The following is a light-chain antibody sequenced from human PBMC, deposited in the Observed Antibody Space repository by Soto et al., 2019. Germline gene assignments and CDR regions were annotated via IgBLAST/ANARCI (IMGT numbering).Light chain of an antibody. CDR2: GIS. CDR1: QSVTNRY. CDR3: QQTYSNPFT. J-gene: IGKJ2*01. V-gene: IGKV3-20*01. Sequence: SVLTQSPGTLSLSPGERATLSCRASQSVTNRYFAWYQQRPGQAPRLLIYGISNRATGIPDRFSGSGSGTDFTLTISRLEPEDFATYSCQQTYSNPFTFGQGTKLEIK.